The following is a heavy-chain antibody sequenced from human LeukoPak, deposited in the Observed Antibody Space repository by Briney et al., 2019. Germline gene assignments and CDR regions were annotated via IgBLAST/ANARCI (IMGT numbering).Heavy chain of an antibody. CDR1: GFSFSRSW. CDR3: ARGYGSFDP. CDR2: IKEDGSEK. D-gene: IGHD3-16*01. V-gene: IGHV3-7*01. Sequence: GGSLRLSCAASGFSFSRSWMSWVRQAPGKGLEWVANIKEDGSEKYYVDSVKDRFTISRDNAKNSLFLQMNSLRAEDTAVYYCARGYGSFDPWGQGTLVTVSS. J-gene: IGHJ5*02.